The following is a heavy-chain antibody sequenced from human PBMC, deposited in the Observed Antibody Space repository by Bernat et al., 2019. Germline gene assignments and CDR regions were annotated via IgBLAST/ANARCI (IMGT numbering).Heavy chain of an antibody. CDR3: ARERRDGAQLGIFDI. Sequence: QVQLVQSGAEVKKTGSSVKVSCKAAGGTFSTYAVSWVRQAPGQGLEWMGGTIPIFGTPNYSQKFQGRVTITADASTSTAYMEVSSLRSDDTAVYYCARERRDGAQLGIFDIWGQGTMVTVSS. CDR1: GGTFSTYA. V-gene: IGHV1-69*01. J-gene: IGHJ3*02. CDR2: TIPIFGTP. D-gene: IGHD5-24*01.